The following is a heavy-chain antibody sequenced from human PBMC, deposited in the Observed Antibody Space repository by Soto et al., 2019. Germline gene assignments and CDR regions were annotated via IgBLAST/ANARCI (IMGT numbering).Heavy chain of an antibody. CDR2: VSYHGIDR. CDR3: VKASTTVTSYYFDY. J-gene: IGHJ4*02. CDR1: GFTFNTYG. D-gene: IGHD4-17*01. Sequence: QVQLVESGGGVVQPGRSLRLSCTASGFTFNTYGMQWVRQAPGKGLEWVAIVSYHGIDRFYADSVKGRFTISRDNSKNTLYLQMSSLTVDDTAIYYCVKASTTVTSYYFDYWGQGTLVTVSS. V-gene: IGHV3-30*18.